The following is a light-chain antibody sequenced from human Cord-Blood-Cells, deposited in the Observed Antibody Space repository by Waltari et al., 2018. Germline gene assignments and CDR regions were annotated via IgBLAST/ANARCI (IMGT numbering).Light chain of an antibody. CDR3: CSYAGSSTFEV. V-gene: IGLV2-23*03. CDR1: SSDVGSYNL. CDR2: EGS. J-gene: IGLJ3*02. Sequence: QSALTQPASVSGSPGQSITISCTGTSSDVGSYNLVSWYQQHPGKAPKLMIYEGSKRASGVCKRFSGSKSGNTASLTTSGLQAEDEADYYCCSYAGSSTFEVFGGGTKLTVV.